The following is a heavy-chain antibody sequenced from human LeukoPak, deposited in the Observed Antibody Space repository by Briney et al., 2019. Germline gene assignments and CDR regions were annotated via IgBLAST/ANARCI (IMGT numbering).Heavy chain of an antibody. D-gene: IGHD3-10*01. CDR2: MNPNSGNT. J-gene: IGHJ5*02. CDR1: GYTFTSYD. V-gene: IGHV1-8*03. Sequence: ASVKVSCKASGYTFTSYDINWLRQATGQGLEWMGWMNPNSGNTGYAQKFQGRVTITRNTSISTAYMELSSLRSEDTAVYYRARGRGWFGELLNTWFDPWGQGTLVTVSS. CDR3: ARGRGWFGELLNTWFDP.